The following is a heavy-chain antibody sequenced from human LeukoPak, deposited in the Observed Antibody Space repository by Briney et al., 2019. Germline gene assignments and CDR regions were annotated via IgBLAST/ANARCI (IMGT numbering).Heavy chain of an antibody. Sequence: GRSLRLSCAASGFTFSSYGMHWVRQAPGKGLEWVAVIWYDGSNKYYADSVKGRFTISRDNSKNTLYLQMNSLRAEDTAVYYCAKEPDDCSSTSCYTDLFDYWGQGTLVTVSS. CDR2: IWYDGSNK. J-gene: IGHJ4*02. CDR3: AKEPDDCSSTSCYTDLFDY. V-gene: IGHV3-33*06. D-gene: IGHD2-2*02. CDR1: GFTFSSYG.